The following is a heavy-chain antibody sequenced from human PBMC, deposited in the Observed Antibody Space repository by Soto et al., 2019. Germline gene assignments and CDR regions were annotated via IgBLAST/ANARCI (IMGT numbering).Heavy chain of an antibody. J-gene: IGHJ5*02. D-gene: IGHD3-16*01. CDR3: AKDLYYYDFSLDDS. V-gene: IGHV3-30*04. CDR2: LSYDGSIE. Sequence: PGGSLRLSCTGSGFTFSSYAMHWVRLAPGKGLEWVAVLSYDGSIENYADSVRGRFTISRDNSKNTVFLQVNSLRVEHTAVYYCAKDLYYYDFSLDDSWGQGTLVTVSS. CDR1: GFTFSSYA.